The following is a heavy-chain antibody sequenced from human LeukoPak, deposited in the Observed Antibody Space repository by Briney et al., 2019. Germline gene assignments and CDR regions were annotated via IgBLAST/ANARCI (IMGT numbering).Heavy chain of an antibody. CDR2: MNPNSGDR. CDR1: GYTFTAYY. Sequence: ASVTVSCKTSGYTFTAYYLHWVRQAPGQGLEWMGWMNPNSGDRNSAQKFQGRVTMTRDTSITTIYMELSSLRSDDTAVYYCAAYCTSITCHGEWGQGTLVTVSS. J-gene: IGHJ4*02. D-gene: IGHD2-2*01. V-gene: IGHV1-2*02. CDR3: AAYCTSITCHGE.